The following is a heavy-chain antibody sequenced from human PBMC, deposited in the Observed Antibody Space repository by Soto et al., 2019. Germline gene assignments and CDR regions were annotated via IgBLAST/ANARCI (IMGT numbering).Heavy chain of an antibody. CDR2: INPNSGGT. V-gene: IGHV1-2*04. CDR3: ARDIGSSSWDNPPGYYYYYGMDV. CDR1: GYTFTGYY. Sequence: GASVKVSCKASGYTFTGYYMHWVRQAPGQGLEWMGWINPNSGGTNYAQKFQGWVTMTRDTSISTAYMELSRLRSDDTAVYYCARDIGSSSWDNPPGYYYYYGMDVWGQGTTVTVSS. D-gene: IGHD6-13*01. J-gene: IGHJ6*02.